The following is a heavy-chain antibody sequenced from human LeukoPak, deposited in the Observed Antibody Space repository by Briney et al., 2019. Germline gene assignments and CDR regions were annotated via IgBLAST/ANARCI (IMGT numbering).Heavy chain of an antibody. J-gene: IGHJ5*02. CDR3: ARLGYYYDSSGPPRYWFDP. D-gene: IGHD3-22*01. V-gene: IGHV4-59*08. Sequence: SETLSLTCTVSGGSISSYYWSWIRQPPGKGLEWIGYIYYSGSTNYNPSLKSRVTISVDTSKNQFSLKLSSVTAADTAVYYCARLGYYYDSSGPPRYWFDPWGQGTLVTVSS. CDR2: IYYSGST. CDR1: GGSISSYY.